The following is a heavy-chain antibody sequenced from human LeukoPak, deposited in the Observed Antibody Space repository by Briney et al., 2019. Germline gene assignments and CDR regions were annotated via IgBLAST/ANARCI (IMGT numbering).Heavy chain of an antibody. D-gene: IGHD6-19*01. V-gene: IGHV3-21*04. CDR2: ISSSSSYI. Sequence: GGSLRLSCAASGFTFSSYSMNWVRQAPGKGLEWVSSISSSSSYIYYADSVKGRFTISRDNAKNSLYLQMNSLRAEDTAVYYCARESLIAVAGTTYFDYWGQGTLVTVSS. CDR3: ARESLIAVAGTTYFDY. CDR1: GFTFSSYS. J-gene: IGHJ4*02.